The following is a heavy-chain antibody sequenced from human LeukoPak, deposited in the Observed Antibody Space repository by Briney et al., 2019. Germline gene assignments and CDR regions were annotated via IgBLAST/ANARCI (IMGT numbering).Heavy chain of an antibody. CDR2: TYYRSKWYN. CDR1: GDSFSSNSAA. D-gene: IGHD3-10*01. V-gene: IGHV6-1*01. J-gene: IGHJ6*02. Sequence: SQTLSLTCALSGDSFSSNSAAWNWLRQSPSRGLEWLGRTYYRSKWYNDYAVSVKSRITINPDTSKNQFSLQLNSVTPEDTAVYYCARAGGYYYYGIDVWGQGTTVTVSS. CDR3: ARAGGYYYYGIDV.